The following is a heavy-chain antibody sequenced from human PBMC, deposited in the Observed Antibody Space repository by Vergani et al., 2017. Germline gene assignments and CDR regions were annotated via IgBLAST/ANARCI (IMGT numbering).Heavy chain of an antibody. CDR1: GGPLSGYF. V-gene: IGHV4-34*01. J-gene: IGHJ5*02. CDR3: ARVTVTTEGFFDL. Sequence: QVHLQESGAGLLRPSETVSLTCTVHGGPLSGYFWGWIRQPPGKGLEWIGEMSHRGISNYNPSLKSRVTLSLDLSHNKFSLTLKSMTAADTALYYCARVTVTTEGFFDLWGQGTLVTVSS. D-gene: IGHD4-17*01. CDR2: MSHRGIS.